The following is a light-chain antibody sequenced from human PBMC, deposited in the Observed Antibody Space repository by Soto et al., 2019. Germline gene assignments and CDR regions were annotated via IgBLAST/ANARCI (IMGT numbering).Light chain of an antibody. CDR1: SSDVGGYNY. V-gene: IGLV2-14*01. CDR3: SSYTSTNSWV. Sequence: QSVLTQSASVSGSPGQSITISCTGTSSDVGGYNYVSWYQQHPGKAPKLIIYDVSNRPSGVSTRFSGSKSGNTASLTISGLQAEDEADYSCSSYTSTNSWVFGGWTQLTVL. CDR2: DVS. J-gene: IGLJ3*02.